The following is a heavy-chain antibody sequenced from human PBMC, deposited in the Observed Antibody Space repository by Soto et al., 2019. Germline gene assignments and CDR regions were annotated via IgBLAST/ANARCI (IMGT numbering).Heavy chain of an antibody. V-gene: IGHV3-48*01. J-gene: IGHJ3*02. Sequence: GGSLRLSCAASGFTFSSYSMNWVRKAPGKGLEWVSYISSSSSTIYYADSVKGRFTISRDNAKNSLYLQMNSLRAEDTAVYYCAPDSSGWFAFDIWGQGTMVTVSS. CDR1: GFTFSSYS. D-gene: IGHD6-19*01. CDR2: ISSSSSTI. CDR3: APDSSGWFAFDI.